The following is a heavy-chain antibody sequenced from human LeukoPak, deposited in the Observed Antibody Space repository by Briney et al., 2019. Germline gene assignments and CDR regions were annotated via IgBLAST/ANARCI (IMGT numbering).Heavy chain of an antibody. CDR2: IYYSGST. CDR3: ARSYGYSSGWYGAYYFDY. Sequence: SETLSLTCTVSGGSISSSSYYWGWIRQPPGKGLERIGSIYYSGSTYYNPSLKSRVTISVDTSKNQFSRKLSSVTSADTAVYYCARSYGYSSGWYGAYYFDYWGQGTLVTVSS. J-gene: IGHJ4*02. D-gene: IGHD6-19*01. CDR1: GGSISSSSYY. V-gene: IGHV4-39*07.